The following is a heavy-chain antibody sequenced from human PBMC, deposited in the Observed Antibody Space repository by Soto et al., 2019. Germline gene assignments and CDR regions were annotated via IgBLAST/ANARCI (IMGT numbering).Heavy chain of an antibody. J-gene: IGHJ4*02. CDR2: IKNKIEGGTT. CDR1: GFTLSNAW. CDR3: APNLNFDY. V-gene: IGHV3-15*01. Sequence: EVQLVESGGGLVKPGGSLRLSCAASGFTLSNAWVSWVRQAPGKGLEWVGRIKNKIEGGTTDYAAPVKGRFSISRDDSKNMLYLQMNSLITADTAVYYCAPNLNFDYWGQGTLVTVFS. D-gene: IGHD2-8*01.